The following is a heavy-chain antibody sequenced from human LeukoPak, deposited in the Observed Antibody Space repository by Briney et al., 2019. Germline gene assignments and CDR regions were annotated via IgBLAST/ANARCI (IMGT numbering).Heavy chain of an antibody. J-gene: IGHJ6*02. CDR3: ARASADSSSWHDHPTTNMDV. CDR1: GGSFSGYY. Sequence: SETLSLTCAVYGGSFSGYYWSWIRQPPGKGLEWIGEINHSGSTNYNPSLKSRVTISVDTSKNQFSLKLSSVTAADTAVYYCARASADSSSWHDHPTTNMDVWGQGTTVIVSS. D-gene: IGHD6-13*01. CDR2: INHSGST. V-gene: IGHV4-34*01.